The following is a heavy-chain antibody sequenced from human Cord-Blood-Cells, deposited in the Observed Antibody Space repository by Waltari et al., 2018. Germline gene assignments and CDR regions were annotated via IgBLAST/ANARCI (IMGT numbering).Heavy chain of an antibody. CDR3: ARASPSGFDY. J-gene: IGHJ4*02. V-gene: IGHV3-74*01. CDR2: MNRGGSST. D-gene: IGHD6-6*01. CDR1: GFTFSSYW. Sequence: EVQLVESGGGLVQPGGSLRLSCAASGFTFSSYWMSWVRQAPGKGLVGVSRMNRGGSSTSYAGSVKGRFTISRDNAKNTLYLQMNRLRAEDTAVYYCARASPSGFDYWGQGTLVTVSS.